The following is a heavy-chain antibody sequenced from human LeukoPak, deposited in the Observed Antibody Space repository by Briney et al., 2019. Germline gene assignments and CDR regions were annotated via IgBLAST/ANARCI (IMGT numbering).Heavy chain of an antibody. J-gene: IGHJ4*02. Sequence: SETLSLTCTVSGGSISSGGYYWSWIRQPPGKGLEWIGYIYYSGSTYYNPSLKSRVTISLDTSKNQFSLKLSSVTAADTAVYYCARDHGWFGVGYWGQGTLVTVSS. CDR2: IYYSGST. D-gene: IGHD3-10*01. V-gene: IGHV4-30-4*08. CDR3: ARDHGWFGVGY. CDR1: GGSISSGGYY.